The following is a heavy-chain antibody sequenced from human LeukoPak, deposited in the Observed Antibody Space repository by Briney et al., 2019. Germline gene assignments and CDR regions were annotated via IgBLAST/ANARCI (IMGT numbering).Heavy chain of an antibody. V-gene: IGHV1-18*01. J-gene: IGHJ4*02. CDR3: ASQPYYFDSSGYYDY. CDR1: GYTFTSYG. D-gene: IGHD3-22*01. CDR2: ISAYNGNT. Sequence: ASVKVSCKASGYTFTSYGISWVRQAPGQGLEWMGWISAYNGNTSYAQKLQGRVTMTTDTSTSTAYMELRSLRSDDTAVYYCASQPYYFDSSGYYDYWGQGTLVTVSS.